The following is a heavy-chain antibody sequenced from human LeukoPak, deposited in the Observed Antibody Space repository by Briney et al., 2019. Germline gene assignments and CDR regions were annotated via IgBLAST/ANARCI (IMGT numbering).Heavy chain of an antibody. D-gene: IGHD2-2*01. CDR2: IKTDGSST. J-gene: IGHJ4*02. Sequence: GGSLRLSCANSGFTFSSYWMHWVRKAPGKGLVWVSRIKTDGSSTTYADFVQGRFTISRDNAKNTLYLQMNSLRADDTAVYYCVRGRGVPEYYFDYWGQGTLVTVSS. CDR1: GFTFSSYW. V-gene: IGHV3-74*01. CDR3: VRGRGVPEYYFDY.